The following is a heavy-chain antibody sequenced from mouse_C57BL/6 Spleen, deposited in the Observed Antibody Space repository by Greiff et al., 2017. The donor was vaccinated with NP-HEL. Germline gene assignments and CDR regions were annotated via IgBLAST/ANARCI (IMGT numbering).Heavy chain of an antibody. CDR3: ARSGYDPYCAMDY. Sequence: VKLMESDAELVKPGASVKISCKVSGYTFTDHTIHWMKQRPEQGLEWIGYIYPRDGSTKYNEKFKGKATLTADKSSSTAYMQLNSLTSEDSAVYFCARSGYDPYCAMDYWGQGTSVTVSS. V-gene: IGHV1-78*01. D-gene: IGHD2-2*01. CDR2: IYPRDGST. CDR1: GYTFTDHT. J-gene: IGHJ4*01.